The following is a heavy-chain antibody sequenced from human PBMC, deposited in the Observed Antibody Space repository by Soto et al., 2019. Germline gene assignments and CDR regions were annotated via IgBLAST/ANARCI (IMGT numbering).Heavy chain of an antibody. V-gene: IGHV3-23*01. CDR2: IRGSGAAT. Sequence: PGGSLRLSCAASGFTSSSFALSWVRQAPGKGLEWVSTIRGSGAATSYANSVEGRFTISRDNSKNTLYLQMNSLTAEDTAVYYCAKDLVPGDYYYYYMDVWGKGTTVTVSS. CDR1: GFTSSSFA. J-gene: IGHJ6*03. CDR3: AKDLVPGDYYYYYMDV. D-gene: IGHD7-27*01.